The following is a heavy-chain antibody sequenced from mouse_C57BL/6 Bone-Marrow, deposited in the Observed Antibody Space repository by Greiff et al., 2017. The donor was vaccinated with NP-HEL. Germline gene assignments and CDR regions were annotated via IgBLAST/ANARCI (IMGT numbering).Heavy chain of an antibody. CDR1: GFTFSDYG. CDR3: ARENDYDHWYFDV. V-gene: IGHV5-17*01. J-gene: IGHJ1*03. CDR2: ISSGSSTI. Sequence: VQLQESGGGLVKPGGSLKLSCAASGFTFSDYGMHWVRQAPEKGLEWVAYISSGSSTIYYADTVKGRFTISRDNAKNTLFLQMTSLRSEDTAMYYCARENDYDHWYFDVWGTGTTVTVSS. D-gene: IGHD2-4*01.